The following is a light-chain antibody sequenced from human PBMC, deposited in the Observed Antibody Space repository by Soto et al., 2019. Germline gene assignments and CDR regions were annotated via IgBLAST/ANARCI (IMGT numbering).Light chain of an antibody. CDR2: KIS. CDR3: MQGTLWPWT. Sequence: VVMTQSPLSLPVTLGQPASISCTSSLSLVDSGGNTYFNWYQQRPGQPPRRLIYKISNPESGVPDRCRASGSGTDFTLRISRVEAEDLGVYYCMQGTLWPWTFGQGTKVEIK. J-gene: IGKJ1*01. CDR1: LSLVDSGGNTY. V-gene: IGKV2-30*01.